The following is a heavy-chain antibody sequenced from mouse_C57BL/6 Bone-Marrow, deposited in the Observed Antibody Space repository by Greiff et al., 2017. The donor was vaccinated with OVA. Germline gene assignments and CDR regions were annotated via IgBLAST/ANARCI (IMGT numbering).Heavy chain of an antibody. CDR1: GFNIKDDY. CDR2: IDPENGDT. D-gene: IGHD4-1*01. Sequence: VQLKESGAELVRPGASVKLSCTASGFNIKDDYMHWVKQRPEQGLEWIGWIDPENGDTEYASKFQGKATITADPSSNTAYLQLSSLTSEDTAVYYCTTWPSGRFAYWGQGTLVTVSA. CDR3: TTWPSGRFAY. V-gene: IGHV14-4*01. J-gene: IGHJ3*01.